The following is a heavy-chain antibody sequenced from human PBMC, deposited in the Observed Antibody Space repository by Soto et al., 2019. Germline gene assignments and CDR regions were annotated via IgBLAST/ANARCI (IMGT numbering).Heavy chain of an antibody. J-gene: IGHJ5*02. V-gene: IGHV3-74*01. Sequence: GGSLRLSCAASGFSFSSNWMHWVRQAPGKGLEWVSLIKSDERSTSYADSVKGRFTISRDNAKNMLYLQMNSLRAEDTAVYYCAKDFLSGTYFFWFDPWGQGTLVTVSS. CDR3: AKDFLSGTYFFWFDP. CDR2: IKSDERST. CDR1: GFSFSSNW. D-gene: IGHD3-10*01.